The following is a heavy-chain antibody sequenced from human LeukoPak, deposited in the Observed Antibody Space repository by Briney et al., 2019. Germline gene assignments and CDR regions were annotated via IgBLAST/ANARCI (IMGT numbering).Heavy chain of an antibody. D-gene: IGHD7-27*01. CDR3: ARDWGRVPDAFDI. V-gene: IGHV3-53*01. CDR1: GFTLSSNY. J-gene: IGHJ3*02. CDR2: IYSGGST. Sequence: GGSLRLSCAASGFTLSSNYMNWVRQAPGKGLEWVSVIYSGGSTYYSDSVKGRFTISRDNSKNTLYLQMNSLRAEDTAVYYCARDWGRVPDAFDIWGQGTMVTVSS.